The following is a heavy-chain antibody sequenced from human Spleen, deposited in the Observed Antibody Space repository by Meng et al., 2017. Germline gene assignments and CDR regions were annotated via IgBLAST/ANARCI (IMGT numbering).Heavy chain of an antibody. D-gene: IGHD4-11*01. J-gene: IGHJ4*02. CDR1: GGSFSDYY. V-gene: IGHV4-34*01. CDR2: INHSGST. Sequence: QVPVPQWGAGLFNPSETLSLTCVVSGGSFSDYYWSWIRQPPGKGLEWIGEINHSGSTNYNPSLESRATISVDTSQNNLSLKLSSVTAADSAVYYCARGPTTMAHDFDYWGQGTLVTVSS. CDR3: ARGPTTMAHDFDY.